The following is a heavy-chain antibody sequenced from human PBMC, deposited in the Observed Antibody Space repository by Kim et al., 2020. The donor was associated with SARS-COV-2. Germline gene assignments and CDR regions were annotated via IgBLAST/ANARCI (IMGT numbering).Heavy chain of an antibody. V-gene: IGHV4-59*01. Sequence: SETLSLTCTVSGGSISSYYWSWIRQPPGKGLEWIGYIYYSGSTNYNPSLKSRVTISVDTSKNQFSLKLSSVTAADTAVYYCARSPAFLSSFDYWGQGTLVTVSS. J-gene: IGHJ4*02. CDR2: IYYSGST. D-gene: IGHD2-2*01. CDR3: ARSPAFLSSFDY. CDR1: GGSISSYY.